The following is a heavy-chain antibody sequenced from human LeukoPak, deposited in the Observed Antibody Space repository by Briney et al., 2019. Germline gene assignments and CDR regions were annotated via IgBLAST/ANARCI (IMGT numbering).Heavy chain of an antibody. D-gene: IGHD1-26*01. CDR1: GFSFDDNA. Sequence: GGSLRLSCAASGFSFDDNAMHWVRQASGKGLEWVSGISWNGGSIGYADSVKGRFTISRDNAKNSLYLQMNSLRAEDTALYYCAKDAGATNRGGGMFDYWGQGTLVTVSS. CDR3: AKDAGATNRGGGMFDY. V-gene: IGHV3-9*01. J-gene: IGHJ4*02. CDR2: ISWNGGSI.